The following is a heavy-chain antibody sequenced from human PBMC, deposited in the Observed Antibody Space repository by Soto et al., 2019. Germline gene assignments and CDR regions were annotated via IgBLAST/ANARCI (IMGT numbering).Heavy chain of an antibody. J-gene: IGHJ4*02. CDR3: ARLDYGSGSYYNVYFDY. V-gene: IGHV5-51*01. CDR1: GYSFTSYW. Sequence: HGESLKISCKGSGYSFTSYWIGWVRQMPGKSLEWMGMIYPGDSDTRYSPSFQGHVTISADKSISTAYLQWSSLKASDTAIYYCARLDYGSGSYYNVYFDYWGQGTLVTVSS. D-gene: IGHD3-10*01. CDR2: IYPGDSDT.